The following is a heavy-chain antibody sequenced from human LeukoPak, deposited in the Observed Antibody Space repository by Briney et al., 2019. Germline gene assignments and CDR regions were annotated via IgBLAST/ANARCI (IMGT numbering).Heavy chain of an antibody. CDR2: IGISSGNT. Sequence: GGSPRLPCAASGFTFSDYSMNWVRQAPGKGLEWISYIGISSGNTKYADSVKGRFTISGDNAKNSLYLQMNSLRVEDTAVYYCARDHNYAFDNWGQGTLVTVSS. CDR1: GFTFSDYS. V-gene: IGHV3-48*04. CDR3: ARDHNYAFDN. D-gene: IGHD1-1*01. J-gene: IGHJ4*02.